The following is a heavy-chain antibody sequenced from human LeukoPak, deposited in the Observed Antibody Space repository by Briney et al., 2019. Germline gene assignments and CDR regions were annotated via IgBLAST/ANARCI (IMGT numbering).Heavy chain of an antibody. V-gene: IGHV1-69*04. Sequence: SVKVSCEASGGTFSSYAISWVRQAPGQGLEWMGRIIPILGIANYAQKFQGRVTITADKSTSTAYMELSSLRSEDTAVYYCASRYSGSYRPFDYWGQGTLVTVSS. D-gene: IGHD1-26*01. CDR1: GGTFSSYA. CDR2: IIPILGIA. J-gene: IGHJ4*02. CDR3: ASRYSGSYRPFDY.